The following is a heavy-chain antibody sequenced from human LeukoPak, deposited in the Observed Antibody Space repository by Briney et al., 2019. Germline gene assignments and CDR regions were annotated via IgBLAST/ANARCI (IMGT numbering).Heavy chain of an antibody. CDR2: ISWNSGSI. V-gene: IGHV3-9*01. CDR3: EKAVGFDWALLEAVWFAP. D-gene: IGHD3-9*01. CDR1: GFTLDDYA. Sequence: GGSLRLSCAASGFTLDDYAMHWVRQAPGKGLQWVAGISWNSGSIGYADSGKGRCTISRDKAKNSLYLEMNILRAEDTALNYWEKAVGFDWALLEAVWFAPWGRGPRVPVPS. J-gene: IGHJ5*02.